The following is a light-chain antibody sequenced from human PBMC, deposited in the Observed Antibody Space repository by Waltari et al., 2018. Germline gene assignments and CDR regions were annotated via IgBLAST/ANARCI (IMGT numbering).Light chain of an antibody. J-gene: IGLJ3*02. CDR3: LLYYGGPWV. CDR2: STS. CDR1: TGAVTSDYY. Sequence: QTVVTQEPSLTVSPGGTVTLTCASSTGAVTSDYYPNWFQQKPGQAPRALIHSTSVRHPLTPTRFSGSLLGDKAALTLSGVQPEDEADYYCLLYYGGPWVFGGGTKVTVL. V-gene: IGLV7-43*01.